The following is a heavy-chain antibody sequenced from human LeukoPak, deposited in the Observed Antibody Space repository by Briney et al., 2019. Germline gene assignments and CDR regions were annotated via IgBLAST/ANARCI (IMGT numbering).Heavy chain of an antibody. Sequence: SETLSLTCTVSGDSISSNYWSWIRQPPGKGLEWIGYISNSGSTKYNPSLRSRVTISVDTPKNLFSLKLTSMTAADTAFYYCARCRDEFADYGFTSWGQGTLVTVS. CDR1: GDSISSNY. J-gene: IGHJ1*01. V-gene: IGHV4-59*01. D-gene: IGHD4-17*01. CDR3: ARCRDEFADYGFTS. CDR2: ISNSGST.